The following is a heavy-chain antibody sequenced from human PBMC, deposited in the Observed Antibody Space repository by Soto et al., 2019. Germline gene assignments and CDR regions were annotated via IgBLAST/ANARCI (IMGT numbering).Heavy chain of an antibody. CDR1: GGSISSYY. CDR3: ARASVTTVTSYFDY. D-gene: IGHD4-17*01. CDR2: IYYSGST. J-gene: IGHJ4*02. Sequence: SETLSLTCTVSGGSISSYYWSWIRQPPGKGLEWIGYIYYSGSTNYNPSLKSRVTISVDTSKNQFSLKLSSVTAADTAVYYCARASVTTVTSYFDYWGQGTLVTVSS. V-gene: IGHV4-59*01.